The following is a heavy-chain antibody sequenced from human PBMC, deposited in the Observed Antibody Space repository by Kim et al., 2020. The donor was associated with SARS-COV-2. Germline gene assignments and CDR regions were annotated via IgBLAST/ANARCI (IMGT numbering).Heavy chain of an antibody. V-gene: IGHV3-15*01. Sequence: GGSLRLSCAASGFTFSNAWMSWVRQAPGKGLEWVGRIKSKTDGGTTDYAAPVKGRFTISRDDSKNTLYLQMNSLKTEDTAVYYCTTGPRVFGLWFGDLVIDYFDYWGQGTLVTVSS. CDR1: GFTFSNAW. J-gene: IGHJ4*02. CDR2: IKSKTDGGTT. CDR3: TTGPRVFGLWFGDLVIDYFDY. D-gene: IGHD3-10*01.